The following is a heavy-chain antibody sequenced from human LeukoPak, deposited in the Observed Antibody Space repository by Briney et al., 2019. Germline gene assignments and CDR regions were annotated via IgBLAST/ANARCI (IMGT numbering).Heavy chain of an antibody. J-gene: IGHJ4*02. CDR2: INYSGSN. CDR1: GGSISSYY. Sequence: PSETLSLTCTVSGGSISSYYWSWIWQPPGTGLGRIGYINYSGSNNYNPSLKSRVTMSVDTSKNQFSLKLSSVTDADTAMYYCAREGRQDYVYFDHWGQGSLVTVSS. CDR3: AREGRQDYVYFDH. V-gene: IGHV4-59*01. D-gene: IGHD4-17*01.